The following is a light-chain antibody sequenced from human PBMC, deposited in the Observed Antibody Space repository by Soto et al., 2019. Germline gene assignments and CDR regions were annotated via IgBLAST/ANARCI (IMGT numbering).Light chain of an antibody. V-gene: IGKV3-20*01. CDR3: QQYGSSPGT. CDR1: QSVSSY. J-gene: IGKJ1*01. Sequence: EIVLTQSPATLSLSPGERATLCCRASQSVSSYLAWYQQKPGQAPRLLIYDASNRATGIPARFSGSGSGTDFTLTISRLEPEDFAVYYCQQYGSSPGTFGQGTKVDI. CDR2: DAS.